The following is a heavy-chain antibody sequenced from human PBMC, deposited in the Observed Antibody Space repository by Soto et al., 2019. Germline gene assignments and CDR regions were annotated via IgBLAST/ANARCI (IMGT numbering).Heavy chain of an antibody. CDR1: GFTFSSYA. D-gene: IGHD3-22*01. J-gene: IGHJ4*02. Sequence: PGGSLRLSCAASGFTFSSYAMHWVRQAPGKGLEWVAVISYDGSNKYYADSVKGRFTISRDNSKNTLYLQMNSLRAEDTAVYYCAREPDDSSGYHGLDYWGQGTLVTVSS. V-gene: IGHV3-30-3*01. CDR2: ISYDGSNK. CDR3: AREPDDSSGYHGLDY.